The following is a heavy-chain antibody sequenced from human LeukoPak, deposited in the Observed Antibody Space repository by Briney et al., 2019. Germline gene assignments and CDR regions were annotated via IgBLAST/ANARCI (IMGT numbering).Heavy chain of an antibody. CDR2: ISGSGGST. CDR3: ARSPRIIGVLRYFDWFAYFDY. J-gene: IGHJ4*02. V-gene: IGHV3-23*01. CDR1: GFTFSSYG. Sequence: GGSLRLSCAASGFTFSSYGMSWVRQAPGKGLEWVSAISGSGGSTYYADSVKGRFTISRDNSKNTLYLQMNSLRAEDTAVYYCARSPRIIGVLRYFDWFAYFDYWGQGTLVTVSS. D-gene: IGHD3-9*01.